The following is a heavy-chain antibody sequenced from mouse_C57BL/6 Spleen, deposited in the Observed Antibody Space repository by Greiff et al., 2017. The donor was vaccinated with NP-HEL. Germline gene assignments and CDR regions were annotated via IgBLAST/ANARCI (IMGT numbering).Heavy chain of an antibody. Sequence: QVQLQQPGTELVKPGASVKLSCKASGYTFTSYWMHWVKQRPGQGLEWLGNINPSNGGTNSNEKFKSKATLTVDKSSSTAYMQLSSLTSEDSAVYYCARRELYGWFAYWGQGTLVTVSA. CDR3: ARRELYGWFAY. CDR2: INPSNGGT. D-gene: IGHD2-12*01. J-gene: IGHJ3*01. V-gene: IGHV1-53*01. CDR1: GYTFTSYW.